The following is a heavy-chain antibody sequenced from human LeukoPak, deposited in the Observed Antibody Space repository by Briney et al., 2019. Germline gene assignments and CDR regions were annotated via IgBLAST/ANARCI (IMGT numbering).Heavy chain of an antibody. Sequence: GGSLRLSCAASGFTFSSYTMNWVRQAPGKWLEWVSYISSSSSTIYYADSVKGRFTISRDNAKNSLYLQMNSLRAEDTAVYYCARTTITMVRGVTTNWFDPWGQGTLVTVSS. CDR2: ISSSSSTI. D-gene: IGHD3-10*01. J-gene: IGHJ5*02. CDR1: GFTFSSYT. V-gene: IGHV3-48*01. CDR3: ARTTITMVRGVTTNWFDP.